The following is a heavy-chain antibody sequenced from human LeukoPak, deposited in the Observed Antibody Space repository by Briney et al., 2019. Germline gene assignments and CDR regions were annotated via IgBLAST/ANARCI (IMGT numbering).Heavy chain of an antibody. D-gene: IGHD3-9*01. Sequence: PSETLSLTCTVSGGSISSYYWSWIRQPAGKGLEWIGRIYTSGSTNYNPSLKSRVTISVDTSKNQFSLKLSSVTAADTAVYYCARQRGYFDWLLSYDYWGQGTLVTVSS. J-gene: IGHJ4*02. CDR2: IYTSGST. V-gene: IGHV4-4*07. CDR1: GGSISSYY. CDR3: ARQRGYFDWLLSYDY.